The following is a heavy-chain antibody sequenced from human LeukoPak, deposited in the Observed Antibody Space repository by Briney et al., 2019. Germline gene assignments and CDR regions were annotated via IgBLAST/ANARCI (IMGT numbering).Heavy chain of an antibody. J-gene: IGHJ4*02. Sequence: PSETLSLTCTVSDFSISRGYYWGWIRQPPGKGLEWIGYIYYSGSTNYNPSLKSRVTISVETSKNEFSLKLRSVTAADTAVYYCARVTGYRIEDYFDYWGQGTLVTVSS. CDR3: ARVTGYRIEDYFDY. CDR1: DFSISRGYY. V-gene: IGHV4-61*01. D-gene: IGHD6-13*01. CDR2: IYYSGST.